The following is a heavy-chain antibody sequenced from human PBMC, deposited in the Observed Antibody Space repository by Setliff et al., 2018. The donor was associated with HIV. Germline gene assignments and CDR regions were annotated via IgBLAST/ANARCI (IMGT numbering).Heavy chain of an antibody. CDR2: MNTNTGNT. J-gene: IGHJ4*02. Sequence: ASVKVSCKASATFTNVDIHWLRRATGQGLEWMGWMNTNTGNTGYAQKFQGRVTLTRNTSIGTAYMEVSSLGSDDTAVSYCARVGYSGWPLEDWGQGTLVTVSS. V-gene: IGHV1-8*01. CDR1: ATFTNVD. CDR3: ARVGYSGWPLED. D-gene: IGHD5-12*01.